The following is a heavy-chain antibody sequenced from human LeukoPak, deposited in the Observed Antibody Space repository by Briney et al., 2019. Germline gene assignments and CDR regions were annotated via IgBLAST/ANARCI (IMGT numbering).Heavy chain of an antibody. CDR2: IYYSGST. V-gene: IGHV4-31*03. CDR3: ARGGVGVVIDYYYYYGMDV. D-gene: IGHD3-3*01. Sequence: PSQTLSLTCTVSGGSISSGGYYWSWIRQHPGKGLEWIGYIYYSGSTYYNPSLKSRVTISVDTSKNQFSLKLSSVTAADTAVYYCARGGVGVVIDYYYYYGMDVWGQGTTVTVSS. CDR1: GGSISSGGYY. J-gene: IGHJ6*02.